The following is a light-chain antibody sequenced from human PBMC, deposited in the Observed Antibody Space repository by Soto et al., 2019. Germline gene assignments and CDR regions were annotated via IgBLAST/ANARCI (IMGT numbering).Light chain of an antibody. CDR2: GAS. J-gene: IGKJ1*01. Sequence: EIVLTQSPGTLSVSPGESAMLSCRASQGVSSNLAWYQQKPGQAPRLLIYGASTRATGIPARFSGSGSGTEFTLTISSLQSEDFAVYYCQQYNNWPRTFGQGTKVDIK. CDR3: QQYNNWPRT. V-gene: IGKV3-15*01. CDR1: QGVSSN.